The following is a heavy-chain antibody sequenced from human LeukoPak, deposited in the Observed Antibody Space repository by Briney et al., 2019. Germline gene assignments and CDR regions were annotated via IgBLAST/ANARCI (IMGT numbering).Heavy chain of an antibody. CDR2: ISSGGGNT. J-gene: IGHJ5*02. CDR3: ANRISGSSS. Sequence: GGTLRLSCAASGFTFSTYAMSWIRQAPGKGLEWVSAISSGGGNTDYADSVKGRFTISRDNSKNTVFLQMNSLRAEDTGVYYCANRISGSSSWGQGTLVTVSS. CDR1: GFTFSTYA. D-gene: IGHD3-10*01. V-gene: IGHV3-23*01.